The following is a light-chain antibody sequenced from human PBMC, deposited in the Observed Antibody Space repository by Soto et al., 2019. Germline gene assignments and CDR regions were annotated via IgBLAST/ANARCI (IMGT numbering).Light chain of an antibody. CDR2: DVT. Sequence: QSALTQPASVSASPGQSITVSCSGTSNDIGAYNYVSWYQQYPDKAPKLMIYDVTNRPSGVSNRFSGSKSGNTASLTISGLQAEDEADYYCSSYTSSRTYVFGNGTKLTVL. J-gene: IGLJ1*01. CDR3: SSYTSSRTYV. CDR1: SNDIGAYNY. V-gene: IGLV2-14*01.